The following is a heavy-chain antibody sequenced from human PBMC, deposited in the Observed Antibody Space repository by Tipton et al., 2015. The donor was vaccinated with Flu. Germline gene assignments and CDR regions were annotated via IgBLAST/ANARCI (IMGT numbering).Heavy chain of an antibody. CDR1: GFTFSEYG. J-gene: IGHJ4*02. CDR2: ISISSSTR. D-gene: IGHD2-21*01. V-gene: IGHV3-48*03. Sequence: GSLRLSCVGSGFTFSEYGMNWVRQVLGRGLESVSYISISSSTRKYADAVKGRFIISRDNSKNSAFLQMNSLRVEDTGIYYCARGLRWGQGTLVAVSS. CDR3: ARGLR.